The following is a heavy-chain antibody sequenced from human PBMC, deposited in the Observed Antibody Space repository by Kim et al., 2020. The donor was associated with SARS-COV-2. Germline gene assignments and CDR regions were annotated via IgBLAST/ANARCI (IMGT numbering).Heavy chain of an antibody. CDR3: AGGPGFWSGYYSNWFDP. V-gene: IGHV3-48*03. D-gene: IGHD3-3*01. Sequence: GGSLRLSCAASGFTFSSYEMNWVRQAPGKGLEWVSYISSSGSTIYYADSVKGRFTISRDNAKNSLYLQMNSLRAEDTAVYYCAGGPGFWSGYYSNWFDPWGQGTLVTVSS. J-gene: IGHJ5*02. CDR2: ISSSGSTI. CDR1: GFTFSSYE.